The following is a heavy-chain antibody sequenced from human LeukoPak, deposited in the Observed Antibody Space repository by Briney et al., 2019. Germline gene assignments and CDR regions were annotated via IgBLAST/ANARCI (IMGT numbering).Heavy chain of an antibody. CDR3: PRGAGWLIDY. V-gene: IGHV4-59*01. D-gene: IGHD3-16*01. CDR2: FHNSGTS. Sequence: SETLSLTCTVSDDSISDYYRGWIRQPPGKGLEWIGYFHNSGTSTYNPSLKSRVTISADTSKNQFSLKLNSLTTADTAVYYCPRGAGWLIDYWGQGILVTVSS. CDR1: DDSISDYY. J-gene: IGHJ4*02.